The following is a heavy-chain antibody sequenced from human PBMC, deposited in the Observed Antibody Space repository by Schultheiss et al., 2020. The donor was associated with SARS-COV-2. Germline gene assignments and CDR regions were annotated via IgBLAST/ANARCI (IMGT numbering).Heavy chain of an antibody. CDR2: IYYSGST. CDR1: GGSISRGGNS. CDR3: ARGYYYGSGRPDY. J-gene: IGHJ4*02. D-gene: IGHD3-10*01. V-gene: IGHV4-30-4*07. Sequence: SQTLSLTCVVSGGSISRGGNSWSWIRQPPGKGLEWMGYIYYSGSTYYNPSLKSRVTISVDTSKNQFSLKLSSVTAADTAVYYCARGYYYGSGRPDYWGQGTLVTVSS.